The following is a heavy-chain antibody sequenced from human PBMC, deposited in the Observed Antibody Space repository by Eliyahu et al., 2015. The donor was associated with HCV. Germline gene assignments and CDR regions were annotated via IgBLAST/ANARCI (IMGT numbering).Heavy chain of an antibody. V-gene: IGHV3-7*01. CDR2: IKEDGGEK. D-gene: IGHD7-27*01. Sequence: QPGGSLRLSCAASGFTFSSYWMGWVRQAPGKGLEWVATIKEDGGEKYYMDSVKGRFTVSRDNVDKSLYLQMNNLRAEDAALYYCASVSNWGASYWGQGTLVTVSS. J-gene: IGHJ4*02. CDR3: ASVSNWGASY. CDR1: GFTFSSYW.